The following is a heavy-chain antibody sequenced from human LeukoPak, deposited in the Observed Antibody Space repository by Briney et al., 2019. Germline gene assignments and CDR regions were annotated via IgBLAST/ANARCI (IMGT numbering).Heavy chain of an antibody. CDR3: ARDRTQVVHDY. V-gene: IGHV1-69*06. J-gene: IGHJ4*02. D-gene: IGHD2-15*01. CDR2: IIPIFGAA. Sequence: GASVKVSCKASGGTFSRYGINWVRQAPGQGLEWMGGIIPIFGAANYAQKFQGRVTITADTSTNTAYMELGSLRSEDAAVYYCARDRTQVVHDYWGQGTLVTVSS. CDR1: GGTFSRYG.